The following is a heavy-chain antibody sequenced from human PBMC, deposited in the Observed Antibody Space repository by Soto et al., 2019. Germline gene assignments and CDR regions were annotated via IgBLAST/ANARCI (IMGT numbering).Heavy chain of an antibody. J-gene: IGHJ4*02. D-gene: IGHD3-22*01. CDR3: TARGYDSSGYDYFDY. Sequence: QVQLQASGPGLVKPSGTLSLTFAVSGGSLSSSNWWSWVRQPPGQGLEWIGEIYPSGSTNYNPSLKSRVTISVDQSKIQFSLKLSSVTAADTAVYYGTARGYDSSGYDYFDYWCQGTLVTVSS. CDR2: IYPSGST. V-gene: IGHV4-4*02. CDR1: GGSLSSSNW.